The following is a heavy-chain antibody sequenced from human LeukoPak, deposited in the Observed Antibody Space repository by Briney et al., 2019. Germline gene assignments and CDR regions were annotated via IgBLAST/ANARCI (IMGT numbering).Heavy chain of an antibody. CDR3: ARAHFVASYYYGVDV. V-gene: IGHV4-39*07. D-gene: IGHD2-15*01. Sequence: SETLSLTCTVSGGSISSSSSYWGWIRQPPGKGLEWIGNIYYSGSTYYSPSLTSRVTISVDSSKNQFSLILSSVTAADTAVYYCARAHFVASYYYGVDVWGQGTTVTVSS. J-gene: IGHJ6*02. CDR2: IYYSGST. CDR1: GGSISSSSSY.